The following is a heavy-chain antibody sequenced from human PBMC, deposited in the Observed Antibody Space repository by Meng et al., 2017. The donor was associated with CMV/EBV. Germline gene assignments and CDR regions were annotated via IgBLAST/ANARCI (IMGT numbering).Heavy chain of an antibody. CDR2: ISSSSSYI. Sequence: GESLKISCVASGFTFSSYSMNWVRQAPGKGLEWVSSISSSSSYIYYADSVKGRFTISRDNAKNSLYLQMNSLRAEDTAVYYCALQGGDYWGQGTLVTVSS. J-gene: IGHJ4*02. CDR1: GFTFSSYS. V-gene: IGHV3-21*01. CDR3: ALQGGDY. D-gene: IGHD3-16*01.